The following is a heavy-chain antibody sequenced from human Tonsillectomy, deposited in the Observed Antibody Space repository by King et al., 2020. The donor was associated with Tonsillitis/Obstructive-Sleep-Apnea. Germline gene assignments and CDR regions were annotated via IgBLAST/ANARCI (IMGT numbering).Heavy chain of an antibody. V-gene: IGHV2-5*02. D-gene: IGHD2-15*01. CDR1: GFSLSTSGVS. Sequence: TLKESGPTLVKPTQTLTLTCTFSGFSLSTSGVSVGWIRQPPGKALVGLRLTYCDEEKRFSPSLKSRLTITKDTSKNQVVLAMTNMDPVDTATYYCAHRGAASDAFDIWGQGTMVTVSS. J-gene: IGHJ3*02. CDR3: AHRGAASDAFDI. CDR2: TYCDEEK.